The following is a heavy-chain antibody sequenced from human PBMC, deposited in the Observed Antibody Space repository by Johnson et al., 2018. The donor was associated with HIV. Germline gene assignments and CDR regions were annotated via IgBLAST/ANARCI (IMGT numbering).Heavy chain of an antibody. V-gene: IGHV3-30-3*01. J-gene: IGHJ3*02. Sequence: QMLLVESGGGVVQPGRSLRLSCAASGFTFSNYAMHWVRQAPGKGLQWVAVISYDGSNKYYADSVTGRFTISRDNSKNTLYLQMNSLRAEDTAVYYCAKDLSSSLGPGAFDIWGQGTMVTVSS. CDR3: AKDLSSSLGPGAFDI. CDR1: GFTFSNYA. CDR2: ISYDGSNK. D-gene: IGHD6-13*01.